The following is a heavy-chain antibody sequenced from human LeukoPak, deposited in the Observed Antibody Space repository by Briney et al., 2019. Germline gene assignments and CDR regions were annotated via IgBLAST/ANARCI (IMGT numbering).Heavy chain of an antibody. D-gene: IGHD6-13*01. CDR1: GFTFSSYG. Sequence: TGGSLRLSCAASGFTFSSYGMHWVRQAPGKGLEWVAVIRYDGSNKYYGDSVKGRFTISRDNSKNTLYLQMNSLRAEDTAVYYCARVRSSSWFDYWGQGTLVAVSS. CDR3: ARVRSSSWFDY. CDR2: IRYDGSNK. J-gene: IGHJ4*02. V-gene: IGHV3-33*01.